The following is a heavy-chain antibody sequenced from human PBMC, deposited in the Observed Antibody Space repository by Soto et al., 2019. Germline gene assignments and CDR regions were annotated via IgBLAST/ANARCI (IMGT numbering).Heavy chain of an antibody. Sequence: GGSLRLSCAASGFSFSSYGMHWVRQAPGRGLEWVAVISNDGNRKYYGESVKGRFSVSRDNDKDTLYLQMNGLRPEDTGVYYCAKDRRQLSALDMWGQGTTVTVSS. CDR3: AKDRRQLSALDM. V-gene: IGHV3-30*18. CDR1: GFSFSSYG. CDR2: ISNDGNRK. J-gene: IGHJ3*02. D-gene: IGHD6-6*01.